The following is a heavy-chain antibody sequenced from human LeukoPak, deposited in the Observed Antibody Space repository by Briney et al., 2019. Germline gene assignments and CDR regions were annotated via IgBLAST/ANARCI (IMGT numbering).Heavy chain of an antibody. D-gene: IGHD3-10*01. V-gene: IGHV3-48*01. Sequence: GGSLRLSCAASGFTFSSYSMNWVRQAPGKGLEWVSYISSSSSTIYYADSVKGRFTISRDNAKNTLYLQMNSLRAEDTAVYYCAREKESSFDYWGQGTLVTVSS. CDR3: AREKESSFDY. CDR1: GFTFSSYS. CDR2: ISSSSSTI. J-gene: IGHJ4*02.